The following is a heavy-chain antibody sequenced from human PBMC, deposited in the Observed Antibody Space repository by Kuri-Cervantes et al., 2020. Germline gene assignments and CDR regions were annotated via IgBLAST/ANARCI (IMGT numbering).Heavy chain of an antibody. Sequence: SQTLSLTCAVYGGAFRGYYWNWIRQSPGGGLEWIGEINHSGSTNYNPSLKSRVTISVDTSKNQFSLKLSSVTAADTAVYFCARDGYGGFDKWGQGTLVTVSS. J-gene: IGHJ4*02. CDR1: GGAFRGYY. V-gene: IGHV4-34*01. CDR3: ARDGYGGFDK. D-gene: IGHD5-18*01. CDR2: INHSGST.